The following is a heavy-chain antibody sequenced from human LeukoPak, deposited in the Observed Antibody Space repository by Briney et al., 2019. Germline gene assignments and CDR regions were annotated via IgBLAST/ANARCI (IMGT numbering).Heavy chain of an antibody. D-gene: IGHD5-24*01. J-gene: IGHJ5*02. CDR3: ARGGNEWQQLSHNWFDP. CDR1: GGSIRSSSYH. CDR2: VYYTGNT. V-gene: IGHV4-39*01. Sequence: PSETLSLTCTVSGGSIRSSSYHWGWIRPPPGNSLEWIGSVYYTGNTYYNPSLRSRVTISVDTSKNQFSLRLNSVTAADTSVYYCARGGNEWQQLSHNWFDPWGQGTLVTVSS.